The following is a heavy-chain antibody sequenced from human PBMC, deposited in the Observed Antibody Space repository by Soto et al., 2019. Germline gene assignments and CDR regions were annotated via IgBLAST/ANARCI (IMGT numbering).Heavy chain of an antibody. V-gene: IGHV1-69*13. CDR2: IIPIFDIT. CDR1: GCTFRSYS. D-gene: IGHD3-22*01. CDR3: ARPXEGGYSSNHHYYYALDV. J-gene: IGHJ6*02. Sequence: SVKVSCKASGCTFRSYSISWVRQAPGQGLEWMGGIIPIFDITNYAQKFQGRVTITADESTSTAYMELSSLGSDDTAVYYCARPXEGGYSSNHHYYYALDVWGPWTTVTVSS.